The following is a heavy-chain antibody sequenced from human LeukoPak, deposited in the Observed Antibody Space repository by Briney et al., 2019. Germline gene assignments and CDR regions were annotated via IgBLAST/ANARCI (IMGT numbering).Heavy chain of an antibody. J-gene: IGHJ4*02. CDR2: IGTAGDT. CDR3: TREFGSGTFD. Sequence: GGSLRLSCAASGFTFSSYDMHWVRQATGKGLEWVSAIGTAGDTYYPGSVKGRFAISRENAKNSLYLQMNSLRAEDTAVYFCTREFGSGTFDWGQGTLVTVSS. D-gene: IGHD2-2*01. V-gene: IGHV3-13*01. CDR1: GFTFSSYD.